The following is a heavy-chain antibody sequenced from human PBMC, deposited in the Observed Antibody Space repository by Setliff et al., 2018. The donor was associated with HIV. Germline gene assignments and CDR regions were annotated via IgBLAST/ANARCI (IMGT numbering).Heavy chain of an antibody. V-gene: IGHV3-15*01. CDR1: GLNFNNAW. Sequence: PGGSLRLSCAGTGLNFNNAWLTWVRQAPGKGLEWLARIKSKTDGGKTDYAAAVKGRFTISRDDSEKKLYLQMNSLRTDDTAVYYCAKDGDYRNGDYDAFDIWGLGTMVTVSS. CDR3: AKDGDYRNGDYDAFDI. J-gene: IGHJ3*02. CDR2: IKSKTDGGKT. D-gene: IGHD4-4*01.